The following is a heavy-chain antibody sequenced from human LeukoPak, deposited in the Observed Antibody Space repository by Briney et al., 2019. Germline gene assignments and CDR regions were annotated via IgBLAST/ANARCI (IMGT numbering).Heavy chain of an antibody. Sequence: GASVKVSCKASGYTFTSYGISWVRQAPGQGLEWMGWISAYIGNTNYAQKLQGRVTMTTDTSTSTAYMELRSLRSDDTAVYYCARDERQWLAEDYFDYWGQGTLVTVSS. CDR3: ARDERQWLAEDYFDY. J-gene: IGHJ4*02. CDR1: GYTFTSYG. V-gene: IGHV1-18*01. CDR2: ISAYIGNT. D-gene: IGHD6-19*01.